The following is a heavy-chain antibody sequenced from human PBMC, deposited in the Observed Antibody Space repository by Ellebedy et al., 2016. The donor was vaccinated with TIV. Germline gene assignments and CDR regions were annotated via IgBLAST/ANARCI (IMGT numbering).Heavy chain of an antibody. J-gene: IGHJ4*02. CDR1: GFTFSDYY. D-gene: IGHD6-13*01. V-gene: IGHV3-21*01. CDR2: ISSSSSYI. Sequence: GESLKISXAASGFTFSDYYMNWVRQAPGKGLEWVSSISSSSSYIYYADSVKGRFTISRDNAKNSLYLQMNSLRAEDTAVYYCARGSSYSSSWYFLGHWGQGTLVTVSS. CDR3: ARGSSYSSSWYFLGH.